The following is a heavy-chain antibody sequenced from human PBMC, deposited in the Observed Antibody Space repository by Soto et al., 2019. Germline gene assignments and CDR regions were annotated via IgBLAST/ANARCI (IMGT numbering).Heavy chain of an antibody. Sequence: GEPLRQSYQTSGFTFSIYTMGRIHQAPWVGLEWVSAISDSGGSTYYADSVKGRFTISRTNSKNTLHLQMNSLRAEDTAVYYCAKEYCSSTSCQIDYWGQGTLVTVSS. CDR3: AKEYCSSTSCQIDY. J-gene: IGHJ4*02. D-gene: IGHD2-2*01. CDR2: ISDSGGST. V-gene: IGHV3-23*01. CDR1: GFTFSIYT.